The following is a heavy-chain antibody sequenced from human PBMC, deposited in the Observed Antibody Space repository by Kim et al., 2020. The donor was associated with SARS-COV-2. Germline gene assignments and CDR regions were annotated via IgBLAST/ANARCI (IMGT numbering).Heavy chain of an antibody. CDR1: GYSFTSYW. J-gene: IGHJ4*02. V-gene: IGHV5-10-1*01. D-gene: IGHD3-10*01. CDR3: ARLPVGFGELLEHDY. Sequence: GESLKISCKGSGYSFTSYWISWVRQMPGKGLEWMGRIDPSDSYTNYSPSFQGHVTISADKSISTAYLQWSSLKASDTAMYYCARLPVGFGELLEHDYWGQGTLVTVSS. CDR2: IDPSDSYT.